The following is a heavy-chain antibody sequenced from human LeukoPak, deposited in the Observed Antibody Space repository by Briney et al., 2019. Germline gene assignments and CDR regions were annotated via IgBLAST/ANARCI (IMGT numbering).Heavy chain of an antibody. V-gene: IGHV4-59*01. Sequence: SETLSLTCTVSGGSISSYYWSWIRQPPGKGLEWIGYIYYSGSANYNPSLKSRVTISVDTSKNQFSLKLSSVTAADTAVYYCARDGGAVAGIDYWGQGTLVTVSS. D-gene: IGHD6-19*01. CDR2: IYYSGSA. CDR1: GGSISSYY. CDR3: ARDGGAVAGIDY. J-gene: IGHJ4*02.